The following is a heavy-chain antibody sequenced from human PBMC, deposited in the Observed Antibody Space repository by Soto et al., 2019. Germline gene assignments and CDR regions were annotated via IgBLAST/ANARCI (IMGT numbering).Heavy chain of an antibody. Sequence: QVQLVESGGGVVQPGRSLRLSCAASGFIFNNYGMHWVRQAPGKGLEWVAFIWYNGINKYYGESVKGRFAISRDNSENTLFLQIESLRVEDTAVYYCVRDGDASTGLGKDYWGQGTLVTVSS. D-gene: IGHD3-16*01. CDR2: IWYNGINK. CDR1: GFIFNNYG. V-gene: IGHV3-33*01. CDR3: VRDGDASTGLGKDY. J-gene: IGHJ4*02.